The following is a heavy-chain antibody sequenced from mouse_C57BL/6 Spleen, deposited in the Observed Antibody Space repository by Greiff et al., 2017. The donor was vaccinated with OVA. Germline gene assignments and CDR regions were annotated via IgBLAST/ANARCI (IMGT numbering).Heavy chain of an antibody. CDR2: INPNNGGT. D-gene: IGHD2-1*01. CDR1: GYTFTDYY. V-gene: IGHV1-26*01. J-gene: IGHJ4*01. CDR3: AREEGYGNSLCSY. Sequence: EVQLQQSGPELVKPGASVKISCKASGYTFTDYYMNWVKQSHGKSLEWIGDINPNNGGTSYNQKFKGKATLTVDKSSSTAYMELRSLTSEDSAVYYCAREEGYGNSLCSYWGQGTSVTVSS.